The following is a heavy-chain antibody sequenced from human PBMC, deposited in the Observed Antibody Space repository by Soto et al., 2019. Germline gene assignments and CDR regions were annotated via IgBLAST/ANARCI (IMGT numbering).Heavy chain of an antibody. CDR2: FDPEDGET. D-gene: IGHD1-26*01. V-gene: IGHV1-24*01. J-gene: IGHJ4*02. CDR1: GYTVPELS. CDR3: ATEDARPSGSLQVY. Sequence: ASVQVSCKVSGYTVPELSMHWVRQAPGKGFEWMGGFDPEDGETIYAQKFQGRVTMTEDTSTDTAYMELSSLRSEDTAVYYCATEDARPSGSLQVYWGQGNLVTVSS.